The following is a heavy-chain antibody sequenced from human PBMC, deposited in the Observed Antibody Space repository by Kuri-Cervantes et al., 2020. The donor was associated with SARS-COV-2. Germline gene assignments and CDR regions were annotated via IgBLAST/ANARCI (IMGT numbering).Heavy chain of an antibody. CDR2: ISYDGTNK. CDR1: GFTFSSYA. D-gene: IGHD1-14*01. Sequence: GESLKISCAASGFTFSSYAMHWVRQAPGKGLEWVALISYDGTNKFYADSVKGRFTISRDNSKVTMYLQMSSLRPEDTAVYYCAKDRRRPITPTLQEIYYYGMDVWGQGTTVTVSS. J-gene: IGHJ6*02. V-gene: IGHV3-30-3*01. CDR3: AKDRRRPITPTLQEIYYYGMDV.